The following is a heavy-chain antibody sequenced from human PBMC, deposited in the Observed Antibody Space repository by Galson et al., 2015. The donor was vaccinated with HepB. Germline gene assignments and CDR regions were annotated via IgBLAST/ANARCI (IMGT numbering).Heavy chain of an antibody. J-gene: IGHJ1*01. CDR3: VPNYYDSSGYYSPEGEYFQH. CDR2: ISSNGGST. V-gene: IGHV3-64D*06. D-gene: IGHD3-22*01. Sequence: SLRLSCAASGFTFSSYAMHWVRQAPGKGLEYVSAISSNGGSTYYADSVKGRFTISRDNSKNTLYLQMSSLRAEDTAVYYCVPNYYDSSGYYSPEGEYFQHWGQGTLVTVSS. CDR1: GFTFSSYA.